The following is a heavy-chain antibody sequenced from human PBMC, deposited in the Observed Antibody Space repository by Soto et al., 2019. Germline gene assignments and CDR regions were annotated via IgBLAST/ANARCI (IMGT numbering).Heavy chain of an antibody. CDR2: ISCDGSNK. Sequence: PWGSLRLSCAASGVTVSSYAMHWVRQAPGKGLEWVAVISCDGSNKYYADSVKGRFTISRDNSKNTLYLQMNSLRAEDTAVYYCARDLGTPIDYWGQGTLVTVSS. CDR1: GVTVSSYA. V-gene: IGHV3-30-3*01. D-gene: IGHD3-10*01. CDR3: ARDLGTPIDY. J-gene: IGHJ4*02.